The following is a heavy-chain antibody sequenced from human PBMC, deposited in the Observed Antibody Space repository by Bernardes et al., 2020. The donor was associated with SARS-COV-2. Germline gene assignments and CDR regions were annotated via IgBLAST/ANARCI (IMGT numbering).Heavy chain of an antibody. D-gene: IGHD3-16*02. CDR3: ARGGGVIGDF. V-gene: IGHV1-8*02. Sequence: ASVKVSCKASGYTFNTYDINWVRQAAGQGLEWMGWVSPSSGLTAYTQKFQGRVTMTRDTSISTAYMELTSLTSEDTAVYYCARGGGVIGDFWGQGTLVTVSS. CDR2: VSPSSGLT. J-gene: IGHJ4*02. CDR1: GYTFNTYD.